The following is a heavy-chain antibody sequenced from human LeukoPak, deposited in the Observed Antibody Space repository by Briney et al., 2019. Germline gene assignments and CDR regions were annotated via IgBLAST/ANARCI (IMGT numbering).Heavy chain of an antibody. J-gene: IGHJ4*02. CDR2: IWYDGSNK. Sequence: PGRSLRLSCAASGFTFSSYGMHWVRQAPGKGLEWVAVIWYDGSNKYYADSVKGRFTISRDNSKNTLYLQMNSLRAEDTAVYYCAKGVAGNVDYWGQGTLVTVSS. CDR1: GFTFSSYG. V-gene: IGHV3-33*06. D-gene: IGHD6-19*01. CDR3: AKGVAGNVDY.